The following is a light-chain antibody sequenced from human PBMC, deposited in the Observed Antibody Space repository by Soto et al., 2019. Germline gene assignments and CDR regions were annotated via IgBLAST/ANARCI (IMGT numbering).Light chain of an antibody. CDR2: GNT. CDR3: SSYTSSSTLV. J-gene: IGLJ3*02. Sequence: QSVLTQPPSVSGAPGQRVSISCTGSSTNIGAGYGVHWYQQRPGTAPKLLIVGNTIRPSGVSNRFSGSKSGNTASLTISGLQAEDEADYYCSSYTSSSTLVFGGGTKLTVL. CDR1: STNIGAGYG. V-gene: IGLV1-40*01.